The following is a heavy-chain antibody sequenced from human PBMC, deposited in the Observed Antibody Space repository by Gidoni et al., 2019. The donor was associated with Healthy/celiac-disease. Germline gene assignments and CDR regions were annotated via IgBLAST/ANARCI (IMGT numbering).Heavy chain of an antibody. CDR3: ARESIAVAGDY. J-gene: IGHJ4*02. D-gene: IGHD6-19*01. CDR2: INPSGGST. V-gene: IGHV1-46*01. CDR1: GYTFTSYY. Sequence: QVQLVQSGAEVKKPGASVKVSCKASGYTFTSYYMHWVRQAPGQGLEWMGIINPSGGSTSYAQKFQGRVTMTRDTSTSTVYMELSSLRSEDTDVYYCARESIAVAGDYWGQGTLVTVSS.